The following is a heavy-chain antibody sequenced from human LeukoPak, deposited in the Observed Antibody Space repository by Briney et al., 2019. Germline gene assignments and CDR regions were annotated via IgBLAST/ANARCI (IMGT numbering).Heavy chain of an antibody. V-gene: IGHV1-69*02. CDR2: IIPILGIA. CDR1: GGAFSSYT. J-gene: IGHJ4*02. CDR3: ARGNPLSIVGYDRHFDY. Sequence: SVKVSCKASGGAFSSYTISWVRQAPGQGLEWMGRIIPILGIANYAQKFQGRVTITTDKSTSTAYMELSSLRSEDTAVYYCARGNPLSIVGYDRHFDYWGQGTLVTVSS. D-gene: IGHD1-26*01.